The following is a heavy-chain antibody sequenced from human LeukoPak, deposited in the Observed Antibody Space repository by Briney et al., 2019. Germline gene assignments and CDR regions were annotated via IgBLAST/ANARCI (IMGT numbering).Heavy chain of an antibody. CDR3: ASLNLEELSFDY. J-gene: IGHJ4*02. V-gene: IGHV4-59*01. D-gene: IGHD3-3*01. CDR2: AYYSGNI. CDR1: GASISGSY. Sequence: SETLSLTCTVSGASISGSYWSWIRQPPGKGLEWIGYAYYSGNINYNPSLKSRVIISVDRSKKQFSLRLRSVTAADTAVYYCASLNLEELSFDYWGQRTLVTLSS.